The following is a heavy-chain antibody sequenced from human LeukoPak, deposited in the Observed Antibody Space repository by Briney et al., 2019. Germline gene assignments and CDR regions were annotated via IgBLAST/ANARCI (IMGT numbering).Heavy chain of an antibody. CDR1: GGSISGYY. V-gene: IGHV4-59*08. CDR2: IFYTGNT. D-gene: IGHD2-15*01. CDR3: ARLGHCSGDSCYFSD. Sequence: SETLSLTCTVSGGSISGYYWTWIRQPPGEGLEWIGYIFYTGNTNYNPFLSSRLTLSVDAPNNQFALTLRSVTAADTAIYYCARLGHCSGDSCYFSDWGLGTLVTVAS. J-gene: IGHJ4*02.